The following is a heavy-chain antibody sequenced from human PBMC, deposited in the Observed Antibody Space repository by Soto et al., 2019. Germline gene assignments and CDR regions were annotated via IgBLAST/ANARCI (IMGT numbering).Heavy chain of an antibody. CDR1: GFIFSSYG. CDR3: ARDDRLRSNWFDP. V-gene: IGHV3-30*03. Sequence: GGSLRLSCAASGFIFSSYGMHWVRQAPGKGLEWVAVISYDGSNKYYADSVKGRFTISRDNSKNTLYLQMNSLRAEDTAVYYCARDDRLRSNWFDPWGQGTLVTVSS. J-gene: IGHJ5*02. CDR2: ISYDGSNK.